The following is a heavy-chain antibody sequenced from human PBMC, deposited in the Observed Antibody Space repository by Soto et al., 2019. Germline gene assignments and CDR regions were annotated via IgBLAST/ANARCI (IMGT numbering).Heavy chain of an antibody. J-gene: IGHJ4*02. Sequence: GGSLRLSCAASGFTFSNYWMTWVRQAPGKGLEWVTNIKGDGILKYYMDSVKGRFIISRDNAKNSLHLQMNSLRAEDTAVYYCARYESSGPAVWWGQGTLVTVSS. CDR1: GFTFSNYW. D-gene: IGHD3-22*01. V-gene: IGHV3-7*01. CDR3: ARYESSGPAVW. CDR2: IKGDGILK.